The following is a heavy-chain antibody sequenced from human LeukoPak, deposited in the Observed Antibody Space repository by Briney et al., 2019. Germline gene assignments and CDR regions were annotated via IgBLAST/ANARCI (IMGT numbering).Heavy chain of an antibody. Sequence: TQTLSLTCTVSGTSISSGGYYWSWIRQHPGKGLECIAYIYHTGSTYYNPSLKSRVIISVDTSQNQFSLTLSSVTAADTAAYYCARVIGPGSSIDYWGQGTQVTV. CDR1: GTSISSGGYY. CDR3: ARVIGPGSSIDY. J-gene: IGHJ4*02. V-gene: IGHV4-31*03. CDR2: IYHTGST. D-gene: IGHD3-10*01.